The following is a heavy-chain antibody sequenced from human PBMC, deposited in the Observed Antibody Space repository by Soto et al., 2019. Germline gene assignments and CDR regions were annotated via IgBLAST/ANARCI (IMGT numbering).Heavy chain of an antibody. CDR2: IYPGDSDT. CDR3: ARGYCTTTICDPWFDP. V-gene: IGHV5-51*01. CDR1: GYAFTSYW. J-gene: IGHJ5*02. D-gene: IGHD2-2*01. Sequence: ESLKISCQASGYAFTSYWIAWVRQIPGRGLEWMGIIYPGDSDTRYSPSFQGQVTTSADKSITTAYLQWNSLEASDTAMYYCARGYCTTTICDPWFDPWGQGTLVTVSS.